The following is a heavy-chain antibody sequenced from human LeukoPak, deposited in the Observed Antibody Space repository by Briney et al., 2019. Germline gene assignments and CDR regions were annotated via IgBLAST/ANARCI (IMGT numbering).Heavy chain of an antibody. CDR3: AKDLGWWELIFDY. Sequence: PGRSLRLSCAASGFTFSSYGMHWVRQAPGKGLEWVAVISYDGSNKYYADSVKGRFTISRDNSKNTLYLQMNSLRAEDTAVYYCAKDLGWWELIFDYWGQGTLVTVSS. J-gene: IGHJ4*02. V-gene: IGHV3-30*18. CDR1: GFTFSSYG. D-gene: IGHD1-26*01. CDR2: ISYDGSNK.